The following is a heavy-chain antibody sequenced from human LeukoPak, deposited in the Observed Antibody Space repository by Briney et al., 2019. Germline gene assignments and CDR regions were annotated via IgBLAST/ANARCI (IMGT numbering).Heavy chain of an antibody. V-gene: IGHV1-2*02. J-gene: IGHJ4*02. CDR3: ARVRAYSSAWYED. CDR2: INPNSGGT. Sequence: ASVKVSCKASGYTFTSYYIHWVRQAPGQGLEWMGWINPNSGGTGYAQKFQGRVTLSRDTSIGTAYMELTRLTSDDTAMFYCARVRAYSSAWYEDWGQGTLATVSS. D-gene: IGHD6-19*01. CDR1: GYTFTSYY.